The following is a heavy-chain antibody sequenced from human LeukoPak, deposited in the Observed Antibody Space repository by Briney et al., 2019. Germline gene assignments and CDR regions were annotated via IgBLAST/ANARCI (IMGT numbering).Heavy chain of an antibody. CDR1: GFAFSSYE. CDR3: ARFLRRGTFDY. CDR2: ISSRDNTI. V-gene: IGHV3-48*03. J-gene: IGHJ4*02. Sequence: GGSLRLSCAASGFAFSSYEMNWVRQAPGKGLEWVSYISSRDNTIYYADSVKGRFTISRDNAKNSLYLQVNSLRAEDTAVYYCARFLRRGTFDYWGQGTLVTVSS. D-gene: IGHD3-3*01.